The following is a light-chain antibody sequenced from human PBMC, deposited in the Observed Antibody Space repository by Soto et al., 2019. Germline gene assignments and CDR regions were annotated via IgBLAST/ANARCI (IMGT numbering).Light chain of an antibody. Sequence: DIQMTQSPSSLSASVGDRVTITCRASQGIRIYLAWYQQKPGKVPKLLISTASTRQSGVPSRFSGSGSGTDFTLIISNLQPEDVATYYCQKYSGPPYTFGQGTKVEIK. CDR3: QKYSGPPYT. V-gene: IGKV1-27*01. CDR1: QGIRIY. J-gene: IGKJ2*01. CDR2: TAS.